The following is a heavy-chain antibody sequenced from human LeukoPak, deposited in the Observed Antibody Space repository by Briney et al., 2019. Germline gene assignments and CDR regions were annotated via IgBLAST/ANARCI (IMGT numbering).Heavy chain of an antibody. CDR1: GGSINNYY. CDR3: AREYGDFDY. Sequence: SETLSLTCTVSGGSINNYYWSWVRQPPGEGLQWIAYIYYSGSTNYNPSLQTRVTISVDTSNNQFSLRLNSVTAADTAVYYCAREYGDFDYWGQGTLVTVSS. V-gene: IGHV4-59*12. J-gene: IGHJ4*02. CDR2: IYYSGST. D-gene: IGHD4-17*01.